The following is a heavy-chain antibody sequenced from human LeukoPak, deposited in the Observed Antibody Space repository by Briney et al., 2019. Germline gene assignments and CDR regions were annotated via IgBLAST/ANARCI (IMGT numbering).Heavy chain of an antibody. D-gene: IGHD6-19*01. CDR2: ISYDGSNK. Sequence: GGSLRLSCAASGFTFSSYAMHWVRQAPGKGLEWVAVISYDGSNKYYADSVKGRFTISRDNSKNTLYLQMNSQRAEDTAVYYCARDPGYSSGWYPFGNDYYYYGMDVWGQGTTVTVSS. CDR1: GFTFSSYA. J-gene: IGHJ6*02. V-gene: IGHV3-30-3*01. CDR3: ARDPGYSSGWYPFGNDYYYYGMDV.